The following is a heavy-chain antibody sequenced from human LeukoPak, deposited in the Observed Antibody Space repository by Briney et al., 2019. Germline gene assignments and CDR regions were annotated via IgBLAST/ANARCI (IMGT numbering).Heavy chain of an antibody. CDR1: GASFSGYY. CDR2: INHSGST. Sequence: SETLSLTCAVYGASFSGYYWSWIRQPPGKGLEWIGEINHSGSTNYNPSLKSRVTISVDTSKNQFSLKLSSVTAADTAVYYCARGRIVVVVAATRRWYFDLWGRGTLVTVSS. D-gene: IGHD2-15*01. J-gene: IGHJ2*01. V-gene: IGHV4-34*01. CDR3: ARGRIVVVVAATRRWYFDL.